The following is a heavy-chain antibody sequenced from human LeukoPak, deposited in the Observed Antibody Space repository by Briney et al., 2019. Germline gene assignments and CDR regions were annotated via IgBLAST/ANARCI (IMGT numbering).Heavy chain of an antibody. CDR1: GFTFDDYA. CDR2: ISWNSGSI. J-gene: IGHJ4*02. D-gene: IGHD6-19*01. V-gene: IGHV3-9*03. CDR3: AKVGYSSGWPYFDY. Sequence: PGGSLRLSCAASGFTFDDYAMHWVRQAPGKGLEWVSGISWNSGSIGYADSVKGRFTISRDNAKNSLYLQMNSLRAEDMALYYCAKVGYSSGWPYFDYWGQGTLVTVSS.